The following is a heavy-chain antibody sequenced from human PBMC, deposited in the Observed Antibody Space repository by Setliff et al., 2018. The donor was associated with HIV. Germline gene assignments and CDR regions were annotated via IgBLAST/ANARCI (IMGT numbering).Heavy chain of an antibody. V-gene: IGHV1-2*02. CDR1: GYTFTDNY. D-gene: IGHD3-10*02. Sequence: GASVKVSCKASGYTFTDNYIHWVRQAPGQGLEWMAWINSASGGTNYAQNFQGRATVTRDTSINTVYLEVNGLKSDDTAVYYCARDYIHVVDIWGQGTMVTVSS. CDR2: INSASGGT. J-gene: IGHJ3*02. CDR3: ARDYIHVVDI.